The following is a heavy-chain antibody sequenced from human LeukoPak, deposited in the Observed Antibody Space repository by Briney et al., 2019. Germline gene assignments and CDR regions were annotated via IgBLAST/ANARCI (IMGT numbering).Heavy chain of an antibody. CDR3: ASYSYGDNWFDP. Sequence: SETLSLTCTVSGGSISSSSYSWSWIRQPPGKGLEWIGYIYHSGSTYYNPSLKSRVTISVGRSKNQFSLKLSSVTAADTAVYYCASYSYGDNWFDPWGQGTLVTVSA. CDR1: GGSISSSSYS. CDR2: IYHSGST. J-gene: IGHJ5*02. D-gene: IGHD5-18*01. V-gene: IGHV4-30-2*01.